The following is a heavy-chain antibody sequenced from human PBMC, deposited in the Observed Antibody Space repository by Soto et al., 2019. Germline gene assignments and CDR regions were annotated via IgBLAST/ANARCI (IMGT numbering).Heavy chain of an antibody. J-gene: IGHJ4*02. D-gene: IGHD3-3*01. CDR1: GGSISSYY. CDR2: IYYSGST. V-gene: IGHV4-59*01. CDR3: ARGPVVPYDFWSGYLYYFDY. Sequence: SETLSLTCTVSGGSISSYYWSWIRQPPGKGLEWIGYIYYSGSTNYNPSLKSRVTISVDTSKNQFSLKLSSVTAADTAVYYCARGPVVPYDFWSGYLYYFDYWGQGTLVTVSS.